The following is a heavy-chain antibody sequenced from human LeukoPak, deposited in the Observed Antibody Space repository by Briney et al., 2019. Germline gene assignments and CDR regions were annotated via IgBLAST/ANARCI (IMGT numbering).Heavy chain of an antibody. CDR1: GCSFTSYW. D-gene: IGHD2-15*01. CDR2: IYPGDSDT. CDR3: ARQMLRGRNVFDY. Sequence: GESLKISCKGSGCSFTSYWIGWVRQMPGKGLEWMGIIYPGDSDTRYSPSFQGQVTISADKSISTAYLQWGSLKASDTAMYYCARQMLRGRNVFDYWGQGTLVTVSS. J-gene: IGHJ4*02. V-gene: IGHV5-51*01.